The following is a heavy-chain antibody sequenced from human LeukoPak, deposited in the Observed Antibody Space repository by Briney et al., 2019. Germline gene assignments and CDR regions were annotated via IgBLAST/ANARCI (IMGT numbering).Heavy chain of an antibody. J-gene: IGHJ4*02. V-gene: IGHV3-7*01. CDR3: AREGSSAISHAADY. D-gene: IGHD2-21*01. Sequence: PGGSLRPSCAASGFTFRTYWMTWVRQAPGKGLEWVANIHQDGSEKNYVDSVKGRFTISRDNAKNTLYLQMNSLRAEDTAVYYCAREGSSAISHAADYWGQGTLVTVSS. CDR2: IHQDGSEK. CDR1: GFTFRTYW.